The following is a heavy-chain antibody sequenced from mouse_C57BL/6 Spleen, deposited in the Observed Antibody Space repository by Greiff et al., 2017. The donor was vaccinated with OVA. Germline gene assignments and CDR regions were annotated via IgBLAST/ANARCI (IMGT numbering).Heavy chain of an antibody. CDR3: ALNWDGDY. CDR2: IDPSDSYT. Sequence: QVQLKESGAELVKPGASVKLSCKASGYTFTSYWMQWVKQRPGQGLEWIGEIDPSDSYTNYNQKFKGKATLTVDTSSSTAYMQLSSLTSEDSAVYYCALNWDGDYWGQGTTLTVSS. J-gene: IGHJ2*01. D-gene: IGHD4-1*01. V-gene: IGHV1-50*01. CDR1: GYTFTSYW.